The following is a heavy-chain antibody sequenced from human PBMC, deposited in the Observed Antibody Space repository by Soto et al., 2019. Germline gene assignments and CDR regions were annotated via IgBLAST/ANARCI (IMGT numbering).Heavy chain of an antibody. J-gene: IGHJ3*02. Sequence: SGPTLVNPTQTLTLTCTFSGFSLSTSGMCVSWIRQPPGKALEWLARIDWDDDKYYSTSLKTRLTISKDTSKNQVVLTMTNMDPVDTATYYCARTSYYVWGSYRYTETYAFDIWGQGTMVTVSS. CDR1: GFSLSTSGMC. CDR3: ARTSYYVWGSYRYTETYAFDI. V-gene: IGHV2-70*11. D-gene: IGHD3-16*02. CDR2: IDWDDDK.